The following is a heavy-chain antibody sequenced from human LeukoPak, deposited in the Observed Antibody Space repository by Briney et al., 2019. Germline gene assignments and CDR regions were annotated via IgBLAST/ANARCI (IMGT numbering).Heavy chain of an antibody. CDR1: GYTFTSYG. CDR2: ISAYNGNT. CDR3: ARNIVATIVYYYYGMDV. V-gene: IGHV1-18*01. D-gene: IGHD5-12*01. J-gene: IGHJ6*02. Sequence: ASVKVSCKASGYTFTSYGISWVRQAPGQGLEWMGWISAYNGNTNYAQKLQGRVTMTTDTSTSTAYMELRSLRSDDTAVYYCARNIVATIVYYYYGMDVWGQGTTVTVSS.